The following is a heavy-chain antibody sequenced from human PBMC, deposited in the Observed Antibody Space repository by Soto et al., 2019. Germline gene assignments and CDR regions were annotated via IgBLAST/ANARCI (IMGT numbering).Heavy chain of an antibody. CDR1: GFTFSSYA. Sequence: EVQLLESGGGLVQPGGSLRLSCAASGFTFSSYAMSWVRQAPGKGLEWVSAISGSGGSTYYADSVKGRFTISRDKSKNTRYRQMNGLRADDTAVYYCAKDNVAGVVVAASDFWGQGTLVTVSS. J-gene: IGHJ4*02. D-gene: IGHD2-15*01. CDR3: AKDNVAGVVVAASDF. CDR2: ISGSGGST. V-gene: IGHV3-23*01.